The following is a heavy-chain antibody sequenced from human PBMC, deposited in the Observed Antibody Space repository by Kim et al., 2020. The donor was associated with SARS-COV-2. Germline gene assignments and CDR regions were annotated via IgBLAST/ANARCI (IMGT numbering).Heavy chain of an antibody. CDR1: GYTFTSYD. CDR2: MNPNSGNT. Sequence: ASVKVSCKASGYTFTSYDINWVRQATGQGLEWMGWMNPNSGNTGYAQKFQGRVTMTRNTSISTAYMELSSLRSEDTAVYYCARRAMYYDYVWGSYLGDWFDPWGQGTLVTVSS. CDR3: ARRAMYYDYVWGSYLGDWFDP. J-gene: IGHJ5*02. D-gene: IGHD3-16*02. V-gene: IGHV1-8*01.